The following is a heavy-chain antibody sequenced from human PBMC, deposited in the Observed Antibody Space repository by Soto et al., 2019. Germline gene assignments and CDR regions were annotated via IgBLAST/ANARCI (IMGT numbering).Heavy chain of an antibody. Sequence: QITLKESGPTVVKPTETLTLTCTFSGFSLTTSGVGVGWVRQSPGKAPEWLALIYWDDDKRYSTSLNSRLIITKDTSKSQVVLTMANVDPADTATYSCAHRVLRTVFGLVTTTAIYFDFWGPGTPVVVSS. CDR3: AHRVLRTVFGLVTTTAIYFDF. CDR2: IYWDDDK. D-gene: IGHD3-3*01. CDR1: GFSLTTSGVG. V-gene: IGHV2-5*02. J-gene: IGHJ4*02.